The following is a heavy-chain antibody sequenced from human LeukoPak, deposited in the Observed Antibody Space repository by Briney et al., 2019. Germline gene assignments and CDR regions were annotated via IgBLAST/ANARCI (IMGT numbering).Heavy chain of an antibody. CDR1: GGSFSGYY. CDR2: INHSGST. Sequence: PSETLSLTCAVYGGSFSGYYWSWIRQPPGKGLEWNGEINHSGSTNYNPSLKSRIIISVDTFKNQFSLKLSSVTAADTAVYYCARGSIYDSSGYYFNYWGQGTLVTVSS. J-gene: IGHJ4*02. CDR3: ARGSIYDSSGYYFNY. D-gene: IGHD3-22*01. V-gene: IGHV4-34*01.